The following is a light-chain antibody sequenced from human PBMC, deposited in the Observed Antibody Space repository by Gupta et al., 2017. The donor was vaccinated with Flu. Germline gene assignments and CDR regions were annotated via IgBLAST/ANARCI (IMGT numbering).Light chain of an antibody. V-gene: IGKV1-12*01. CDR2: ATS. CDR3: QQGKSFPLT. Sequence: DIQMTQSPSSVSASVRDRVTITCRASQDIGDWLAWYQQRPGKAPELLFYATSRVEGGVPSRFSGIGSGTDLTLIIISLQPEDYATYYCQQGKSFPLTFGGGTKVEIK. J-gene: IGKJ4*01. CDR1: QDIGDW.